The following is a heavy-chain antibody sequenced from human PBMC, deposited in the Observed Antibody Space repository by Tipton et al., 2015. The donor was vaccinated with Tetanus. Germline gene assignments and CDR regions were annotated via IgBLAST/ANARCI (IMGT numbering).Heavy chain of an antibody. CDR2: INSDGSST. CDR1: GFTFSSYW. Sequence: SLRLSCVASGFTFSSYWMHWVRQAPGKGLVWVSRINSDGSSTSYADSVKGRFTISRDNAKNTLSLQMNSLRAEDTAVYYCARLSANSYGYPQFDYWGQGTLVTVSS. CDR3: ARLSANSYGYPQFDY. D-gene: IGHD5-18*01. J-gene: IGHJ4*02. V-gene: IGHV3-74*01.